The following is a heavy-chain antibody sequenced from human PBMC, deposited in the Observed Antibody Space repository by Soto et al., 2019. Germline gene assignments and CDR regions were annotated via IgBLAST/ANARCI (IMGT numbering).Heavy chain of an antibody. CDR1: GFTVSSNY. V-gene: IGHV3-66*01. Sequence: PGGSLRLSCAASGFTVSSNYMSWVRQAPGKGLEWVSVIYSGGSTYYADSVKGRFTISRDNAKNSLYLQMNSLRDEDTAVYYCAREEYVGFNCFAPWGQGTLVTVSS. D-gene: IGHD3-16*01. CDR3: AREEYVGFNCFAP. CDR2: IYSGGST. J-gene: IGHJ5*02.